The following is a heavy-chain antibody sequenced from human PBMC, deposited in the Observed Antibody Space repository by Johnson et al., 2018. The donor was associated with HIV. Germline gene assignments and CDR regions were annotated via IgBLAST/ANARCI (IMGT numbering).Heavy chain of an antibody. CDR3: ARERGDSSRTAFLLPPRWAM. V-gene: IGHV3-9*01. CDR1: GFTFDDYA. D-gene: IGHD6-19*01. J-gene: IGHJ1*01. Sequence: VQLVESGGGLVQPGRSLRLSCAASGFTFDDYAMHWVRQAPGKGLEWVSGISWNSGSIGYADSVKGRFTISRDNAKNSLYLQMNSLRAEDTALYYCARERGDSSRTAFLLPPRWAMWG. CDR2: ISWNSGSI.